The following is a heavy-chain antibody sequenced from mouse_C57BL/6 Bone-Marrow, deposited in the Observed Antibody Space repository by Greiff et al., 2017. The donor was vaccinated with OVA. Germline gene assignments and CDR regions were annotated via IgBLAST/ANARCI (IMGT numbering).Heavy chain of an antibody. CDR2: IYPRSGNT. CDR3: ARRGYPSY. D-gene: IGHD2-14*01. CDR1: GYTFTSYG. Sequence: LVESGAELARPGASVKLSCKASGYTFTSYGISWVKQRTGQGLEWIGEIYPRSGNTYYNEKFKGKATLTADKSSSTACMELRSLTAEDSAVYFCARRGYPSYWGQGTLVTVSA. V-gene: IGHV1-81*01. J-gene: IGHJ3*01.